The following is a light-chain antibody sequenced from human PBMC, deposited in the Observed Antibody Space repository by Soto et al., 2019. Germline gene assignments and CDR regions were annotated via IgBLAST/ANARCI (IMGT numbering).Light chain of an antibody. CDR2: AAS. V-gene: IGKV1-39*01. CDR3: QQSYSTLSIT. J-gene: IGKJ5*01. CDR1: ESISRH. Sequence: DITMTQSPSSLSASVGDRVTITCRASESISRHLNWYQQKPGKAPNLLIYAASSLQNGVPSRFSGSGSGTDFTLTISNLQPEDFATYYCQQSYSTLSITFGQGTRLEIK.